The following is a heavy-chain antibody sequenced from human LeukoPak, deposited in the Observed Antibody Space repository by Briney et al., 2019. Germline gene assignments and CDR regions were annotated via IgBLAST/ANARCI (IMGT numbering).Heavy chain of an antibody. J-gene: IGHJ4*02. V-gene: IGHV3-53*01. CDR1: GFTVSSNY. CDR2: IYSAGRR. CDR3: ASGGLGVRKFYSDPFHY. Sequence: GGSLRLSCAASGFTVSSNYMSWVRQAPGKGRGWVSNIYSAGRRYYADSVRGRFTISRDDSKNTMSLQMHSLRVEDSAVYYCASGGLGVRKFYSDPFHYCGQGTLVTVSS. D-gene: IGHD2-15*01.